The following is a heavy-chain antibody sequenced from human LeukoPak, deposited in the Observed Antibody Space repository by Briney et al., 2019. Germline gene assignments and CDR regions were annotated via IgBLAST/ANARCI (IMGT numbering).Heavy chain of an antibody. Sequence: PSQTLSLTCTVSGGSISNGSYYWSWIRQPAGKGLEWIGRTYTSGSTNYNPSLKSRVTMSVDMSKNQFSLKLSSMIAADTAVYYCARVSSSWYQDWYFDLWGRGTLVTVPS. CDR1: GGSISNGSYY. D-gene: IGHD6-13*01. CDR3: ARVSSSWYQDWYFDL. CDR2: TYTSGST. V-gene: IGHV4-61*02. J-gene: IGHJ2*01.